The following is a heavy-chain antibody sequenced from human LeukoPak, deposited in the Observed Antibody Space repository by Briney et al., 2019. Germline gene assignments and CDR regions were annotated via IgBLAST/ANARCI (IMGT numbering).Heavy chain of an antibody. V-gene: IGHV3-23*01. Sequence: GGSLRLSCAASGFTFSAFGMNWVRQAPGKGLEWVSAISGSGGSTYYADSVKGRFTISRDNSKNTLYLQMNSLRAEDTAVYYCAKAPSYDAFDIWGQGTMVTVSS. D-gene: IGHD3-10*01. CDR2: ISGSGGST. J-gene: IGHJ3*02. CDR1: GFTFSAFG. CDR3: AKAPSYDAFDI.